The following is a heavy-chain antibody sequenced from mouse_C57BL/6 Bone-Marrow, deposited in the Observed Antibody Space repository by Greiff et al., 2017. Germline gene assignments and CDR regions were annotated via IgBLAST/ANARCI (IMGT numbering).Heavy chain of an antibody. V-gene: IGHV1S81*02. J-gene: IGHJ3*01. CDR3: TRSGYGGFAY. Sequence: QVQLQQPGAELVKPGASVKLSCKASGYTFTSYYMYWVKQRPGQGLEWIGDINPSNGGTDFNEKFKSKATLTVDKSSSTAYMQLSSLTSEDSAVYYCTRSGYGGFAYWGQGTLVTVSA. CDR2: INPSNGGT. D-gene: IGHD1-1*01. CDR1: GYTFTSYY.